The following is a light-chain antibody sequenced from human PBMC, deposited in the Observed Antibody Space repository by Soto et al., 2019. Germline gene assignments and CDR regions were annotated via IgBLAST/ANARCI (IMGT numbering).Light chain of an antibody. CDR2: GAS. J-gene: IGKJ1*01. Sequence: EIVLTQSPGTLSLSPGERATLSCRASQSVSSSYLAWYQLKPGQAPRLLIYGASSRATGISDRFSGSGSGTDFSLTISRLEPEDLAVYFCQQYGSSPWTFGQGTKVEIK. CDR1: QSVSSSY. V-gene: IGKV3-20*01. CDR3: QQYGSSPWT.